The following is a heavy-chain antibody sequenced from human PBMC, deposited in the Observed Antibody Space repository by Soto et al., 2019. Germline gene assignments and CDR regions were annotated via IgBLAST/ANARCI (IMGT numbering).Heavy chain of an antibody. CDR2: ISAYNGNT. CDR3: ARRNLYCSSTSCYGPGWFDP. V-gene: IGHV1-18*04. D-gene: IGHD2-2*01. Sequence: ASVKVSCKASGYTFTSYGISWVRQAPGQGLEWMGWISAYNGNTNYAQKLQGRVTMTTDTSTSTAYMELRSLRSDDTAVYYCARRNLYCSSTSCYGPGWFDPWGQGTLVTSPQ. CDR1: GYTFTSYG. J-gene: IGHJ5*02.